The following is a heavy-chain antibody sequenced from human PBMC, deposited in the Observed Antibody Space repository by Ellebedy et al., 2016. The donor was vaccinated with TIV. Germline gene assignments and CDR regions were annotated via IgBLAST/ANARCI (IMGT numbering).Heavy chain of an antibody. CDR2: ISYSGST. Sequence: SETLSLTXTVSGDSFSSGNSYGAWIRQPPGKALEWIGSISYSGSTYYNPSLKSRVTISGDTSKKQFSLRLSSVTAADTAVYYCSRHTDYASEIYWGQGTLVTVSS. V-gene: IGHV4-39*01. CDR3: SRHTDYASEIY. D-gene: IGHD3-10*01. CDR1: GDSFSSGNSY. J-gene: IGHJ4*02.